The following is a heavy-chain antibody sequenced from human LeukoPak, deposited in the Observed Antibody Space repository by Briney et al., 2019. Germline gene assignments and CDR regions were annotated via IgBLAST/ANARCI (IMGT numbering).Heavy chain of an antibody. CDR1: GFTFSSYA. CDR2: ISGSGGST. D-gene: IGHD5-18*01. Sequence: GGSLRLSCAASGFTFSSYAMNWVRQAPGQGLEWVSAISGSGGSTYYADSVKGRFTISRDNSKNTLYLEMSSLRVEDTAVYYCAKKGIQLWPVDYWGQGTLVTVSS. J-gene: IGHJ4*02. CDR3: AKKGIQLWPVDY. V-gene: IGHV3-23*01.